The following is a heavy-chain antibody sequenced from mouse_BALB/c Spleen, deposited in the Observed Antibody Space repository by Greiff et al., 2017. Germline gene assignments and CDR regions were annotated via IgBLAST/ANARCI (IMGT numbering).Heavy chain of an antibody. D-gene: IGHD2-14*01. Sequence: EVKLVESGPGLVKPSQSLSLTCTVTGYSITSDYAWYWIRQFPGNKLEWMGYISYSGSTSYNPSLKSRISITRDTSKNQFFLQLNTVTTEDTATYYCARTGYDSHYYAMDDWGQGTSVTVSS. CDR1: GYSITSDYA. V-gene: IGHV3-2*02. CDR3: ARTGYDSHYYAMDD. CDR2: ISYSGST. J-gene: IGHJ4*01.